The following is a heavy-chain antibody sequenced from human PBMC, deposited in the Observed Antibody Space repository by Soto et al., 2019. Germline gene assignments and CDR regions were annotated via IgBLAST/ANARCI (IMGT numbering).Heavy chain of an antibody. CDR1: GGTFSSYA. CDR3: ASTTGYSSSWPYYFDY. Sequence: RASVKVSCKASGGTFSSYAISWVRQAPGQGLEWMGGIIPIFGTANYAQKFQGRVTITADESTSTAYMELSSLRSEDTAVYYCASTTGYSSSWPYYFDYWGQGTLVTVSS. D-gene: IGHD6-13*01. CDR2: IIPIFGTA. V-gene: IGHV1-69*13. J-gene: IGHJ4*02.